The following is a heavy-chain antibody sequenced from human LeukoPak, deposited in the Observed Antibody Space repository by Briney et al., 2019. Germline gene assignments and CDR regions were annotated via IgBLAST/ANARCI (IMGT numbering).Heavy chain of an antibody. V-gene: IGHV1-24*01. CDR1: GYTLTELS. D-gene: IGHD2-15*01. J-gene: IGHJ4*02. CDR3: ARDPDCGGGGCFLKFPFDY. Sequence: AASVKVSCKVSGYTLTELSMHWVRQAPGKGLEWMGGFDPEDGETIYAQKFQGRVTMTEDTSTDTAYMELRSLRSDDTAVYYCARDPDCGGGGCFLKFPFDYWGQGTLVTVSS. CDR2: FDPEDGET.